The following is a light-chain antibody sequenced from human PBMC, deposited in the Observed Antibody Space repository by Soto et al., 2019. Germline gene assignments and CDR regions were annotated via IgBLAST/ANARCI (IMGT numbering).Light chain of an antibody. CDR2: AAS. V-gene: IGKV1-39*01. CDR3: QKSDDTPRT. CDR1: QSISRY. J-gene: IGKJ1*01. Sequence: DIQMTQSPSSLSASVGDRVTITCRASQSISRYLNWYQQKAGKAPKLLIHAASNLQSGVPSRFSGSGSRTDFTLTISSLQPEDFATYYCQKSDDTPRTFGQGTKVEIK.